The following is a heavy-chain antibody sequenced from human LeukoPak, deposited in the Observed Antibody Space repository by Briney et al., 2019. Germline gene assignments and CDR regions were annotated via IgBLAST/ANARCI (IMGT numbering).Heavy chain of an antibody. J-gene: IGHJ4*02. CDR3: AKQSYARSLGE. CDR2: TYSGGTTT. CDR1: GFPFSDFS. Sequence: PGGSLRLSCATSGFPFSDFSMTWVRQAPGKGLEWMYTTYSGGTTTYYAESVKGRFTISRDNFKNALYLQMSSLRVEDTAIYYCAKQSYARSLGEGGPGTLVTVSS. V-gene: IGHV3-23*05. D-gene: IGHD3-10*02.